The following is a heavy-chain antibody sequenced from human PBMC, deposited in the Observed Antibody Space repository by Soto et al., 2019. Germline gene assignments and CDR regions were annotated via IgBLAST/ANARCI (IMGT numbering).Heavy chain of an antibody. D-gene: IGHD4-4*01. J-gene: IGHJ4*02. CDR3: ARELQGLYYFDY. Sequence: ASVKVSCKASEYTFTSYTMHWVRQAPGQRLEWMGWINGGNGNTKYSQKFQGRVTITRDTSASTAYMELSSLRSDDTAVYYCARELQGLYYFDYWGQGTLVNAPQ. CDR2: INGGNGNT. V-gene: IGHV1-3*01. CDR1: EYTFTSYT.